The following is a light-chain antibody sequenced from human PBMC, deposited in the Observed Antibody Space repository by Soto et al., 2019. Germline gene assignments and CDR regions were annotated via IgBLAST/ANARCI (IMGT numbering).Light chain of an antibody. Sequence: QSALTQPRSVSGSPGQSVTIYCTGTSSDVGGYNYVSWYQQHPGRAPKFMIYDVTKRPSGVPDRFSGSKSGNTASLTISGLQVEDEADYYCCSYAGSYFVFGTGTKVTVL. V-gene: IGLV2-11*01. J-gene: IGLJ1*01. CDR3: CSYAGSYFV. CDR1: SSDVGGYNY. CDR2: DVT.